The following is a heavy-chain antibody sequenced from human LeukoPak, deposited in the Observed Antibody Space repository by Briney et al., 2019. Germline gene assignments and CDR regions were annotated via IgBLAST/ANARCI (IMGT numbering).Heavy chain of an antibody. Sequence: ASVKVSCKASGYTFNVYYIHWLRQAPGQGLEWMGWVIPSSGGTKYAQKFQDRVTMTRDTSINTAYMELSSLTYDDTAVYYCASGHGILTGRDYWGQGTLVTVSS. CDR1: GYTFNVYY. D-gene: IGHD3-9*01. CDR3: ASGHGILTGRDY. J-gene: IGHJ4*02. V-gene: IGHV1-2*02. CDR2: VIPSSGGT.